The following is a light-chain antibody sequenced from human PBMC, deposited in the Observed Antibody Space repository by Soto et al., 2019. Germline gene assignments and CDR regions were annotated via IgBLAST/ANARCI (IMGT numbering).Light chain of an antibody. CDR3: QQYDSYSSGP. CDR2: DAS. J-gene: IGKJ1*01. V-gene: IGKV1-5*01. Sequence: DIQMTQSPSMLSASVRDRVTIACRASQSIRRWLAWYQQKPGKAPKVLIFDASSLKTGVPSRFSGSGSGTEFTLTISNLQPDDFATYYCQQYDSYSSGPFGQGTKVDIK. CDR1: QSIRRW.